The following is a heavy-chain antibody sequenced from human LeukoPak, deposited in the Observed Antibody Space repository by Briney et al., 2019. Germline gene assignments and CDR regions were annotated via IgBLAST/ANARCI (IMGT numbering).Heavy chain of an antibody. CDR1: GFTFSSHA. J-gene: IGHJ5*02. CDR2: ISYDGSNK. D-gene: IGHD6-19*01. V-gene: IGHV3-30*04. CDR3: ARGGGSGWYNWFDP. Sequence: GGSLRLSCAASGFTFSSHAMHWVRQAPGKGLEWVAVISYDGSNKYYADSVKGRFTISRDNSKNTLYLQMNSLRAEDTAVYYCARGGGSGWYNWFDPWGQGTLVTVSS.